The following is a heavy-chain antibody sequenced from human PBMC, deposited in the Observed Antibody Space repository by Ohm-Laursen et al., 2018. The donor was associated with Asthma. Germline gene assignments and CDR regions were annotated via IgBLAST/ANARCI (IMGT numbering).Heavy chain of an antibody. CDR1: GYTFTDYG. D-gene: IGHD2-15*01. Sequence: EASVKVSCKASGYTFTDYGISWVRQAPGQGLEWMGWISAKNGNTDFTQKLQGRVTLTTDTSTSTAYMEVRSLTSDDTAVYYCARVSCNDDICYSLFYNWGQGTLVTASS. CDR3: ARVSCNDDICYSLFYN. V-gene: IGHV1-18*04. J-gene: IGHJ4*02. CDR2: ISAKNGNT.